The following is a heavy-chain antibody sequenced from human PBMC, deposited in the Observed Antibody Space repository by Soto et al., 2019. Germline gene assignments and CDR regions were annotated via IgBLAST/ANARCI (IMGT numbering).Heavy chain of an antibody. V-gene: IGHV3-23*01. CDR3: AKTYDFWSGYFDY. Sequence: PGGSLRLSCAASGVTFISYAMSWVRQAPGKGLEWVSAISGSGGSTYYADSVKGRFTVSRDNSKNTLYLQMNSLRAEDTAVYYCAKTYDFWSGYFDYWGQGTLVTVSS. D-gene: IGHD3-3*01. J-gene: IGHJ4*02. CDR2: ISGSGGST. CDR1: GVTFISYA.